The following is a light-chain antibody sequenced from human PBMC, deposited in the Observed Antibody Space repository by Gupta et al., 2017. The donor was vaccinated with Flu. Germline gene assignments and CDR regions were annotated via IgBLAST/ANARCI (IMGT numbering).Light chain of an antibody. CDR1: QTVSSN. CDR2: GAS. Sequence: EIVMTQSPATLSLSPGEGVTLSCRASQTVSSNLAWYQQRPGQAPRLVIYGASRRANDIPARFSGGGSGTEFTLTISSLQSEDFAIYHCQQEHNRPWTFGQGTMVEIK. V-gene: IGKV3-15*01. J-gene: IGKJ1*01. CDR3: QQEHNRPWT.